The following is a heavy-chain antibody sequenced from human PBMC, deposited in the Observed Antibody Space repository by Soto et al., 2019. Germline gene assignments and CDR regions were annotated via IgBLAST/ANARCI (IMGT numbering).Heavy chain of an antibody. CDR2: IKRDGSEK. Sequence: GGSLRLSCAASGFMFGSYWMTLVRHAPGKGLQCVANIKRDGSEKYYVDSVKGRLTISRYNADNLVFLDMNSLRVDDTATYYCERVRANDYEIDYWGQGALVTLS. J-gene: IGHJ4*02. CDR3: ERVRANDYEIDY. V-gene: IGHV3-7*03. D-gene: IGHD4-17*01. CDR1: GFMFGSYW.